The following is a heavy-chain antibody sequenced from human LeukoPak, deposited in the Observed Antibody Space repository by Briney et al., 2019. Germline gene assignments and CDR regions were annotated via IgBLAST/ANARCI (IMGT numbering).Heavy chain of an antibody. V-gene: IGHV4-59*01. D-gene: IGHD3-22*01. CDR2: IYYSGST. Sequence: SGTLSLTCTVSGGSISSYYWSWIRQPPGKGLEWIGYIYYSGSTNYNPSLKSRVTISVDTSKNQFSLKLSSVTAADTAVYYCARAPGMYYYDSSGYYLDWGQGTLVTVSS. J-gene: IGHJ4*02. CDR3: ARAPGMYYYDSSGYYLD. CDR1: GGSISSYY.